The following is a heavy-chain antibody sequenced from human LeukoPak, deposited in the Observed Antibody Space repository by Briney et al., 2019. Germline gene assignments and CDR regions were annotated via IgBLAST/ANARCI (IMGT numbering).Heavy chain of an antibody. CDR2: IRYDGSNK. D-gene: IGHD6-6*01. V-gene: IGHV3-30*02. J-gene: IGHJ4*02. Sequence: GGSLRLSCAASGFTFSSYGMYWVRQAPGKGLEWVAFIRYDGSNKYYADSVKGRFTISRDNSKNTLYLQMNTLRAEDTALYYCAMPHRYSSSYPDSWGQGTLVTVSS. CDR1: GFTFSSYG. CDR3: AMPHRYSSSYPDS.